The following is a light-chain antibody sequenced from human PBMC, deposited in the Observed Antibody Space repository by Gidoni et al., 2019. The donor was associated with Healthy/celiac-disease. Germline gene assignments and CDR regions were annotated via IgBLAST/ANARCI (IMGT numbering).Light chain of an antibody. CDR3: QQSYSTPGA. J-gene: IGKJ1*01. CDR2: AAS. V-gene: IGKV1-39*01. Sequence: DIQMTQSPSSLSASVGDRVTITCRASQSISSSLNWYQQKPGKAPKLLIYAASSLQRGVPSRVSGSGSGTDFTLTISSLQTEDFATYYCQQSYSTPGAFGQGTKVEIK. CDR1: QSISSS.